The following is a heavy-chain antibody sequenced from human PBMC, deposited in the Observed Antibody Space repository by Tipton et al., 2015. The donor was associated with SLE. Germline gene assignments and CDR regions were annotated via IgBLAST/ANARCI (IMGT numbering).Heavy chain of an antibody. CDR1: GFTFSSYA. Sequence: SLRLSCAASGFTFSSYAMSWVRQAPGKGLEWVSAISGSGGSTYYADSVKGRFTISRDNSKNTLYLQMNSPRAEDTAVYYCARVNYYDSSGYYFYFDYWGQGTLVTVSS. CDR2: ISGSGGST. J-gene: IGHJ4*02. CDR3: ARVNYYDSSGYYFYFDY. V-gene: IGHV3-23*01. D-gene: IGHD3-22*01.